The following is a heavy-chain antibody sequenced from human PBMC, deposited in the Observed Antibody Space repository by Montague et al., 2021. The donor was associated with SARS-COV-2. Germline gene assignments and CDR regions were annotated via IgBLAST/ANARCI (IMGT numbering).Heavy chain of an antibody. CDR2: TYYRSKCHN. J-gene: IGHJ6*02. CDR1: GDSVSSNSAA. V-gene: IGHV6-1*01. CDR3: ARGSQVGSWPPTDSGMDV. Sequence: CAISGDSVSSNSAAWKWIRQSPSRGLGWLGRTYYRSKCHNDYAESVKSRITINPDTSKNQISLQLNSVTPEDTAVYYCARGSQVGSWPPTDSGMDVWGQGTKVTVSS. D-gene: IGHD6-13*01.